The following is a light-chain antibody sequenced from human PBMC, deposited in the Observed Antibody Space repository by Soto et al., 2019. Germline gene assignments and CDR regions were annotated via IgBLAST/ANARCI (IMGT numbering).Light chain of an antibody. V-gene: IGKV1-6*01. J-gene: IGKJ1*01. CDR2: GAS. Sequence: AIQMTQSPSSLSASVGDRVTISCRASQAIGNALSWYQQKPGKPPKVLIYGASNLQSGVPPRFSGSGSGTDFTLAISSLQPEDSATYYCLQDINYPWTFGQGTKVDI. CDR3: LQDINYPWT. CDR1: QAIGNA.